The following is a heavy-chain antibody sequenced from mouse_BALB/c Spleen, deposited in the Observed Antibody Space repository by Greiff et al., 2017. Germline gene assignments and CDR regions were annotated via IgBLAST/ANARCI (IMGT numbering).Heavy chain of an antibody. J-gene: IGHJ2*01. CDR3: ARGHGYDDY. CDR2: ISSGGST. D-gene: IGHD2-2*01. Sequence: EVKLVESGGDLVKPGGSLKLSCAASGFTFSSYGMSWVRQTPDKRLEWVATISSGGSTYYPDSVKGRFTISRDNARNILYLQMSSLRSEDTAMYYCARGHGYDDYWGQGTTLTVSS. V-gene: IGHV5-6-5*01. CDR1: GFTFSSYG.